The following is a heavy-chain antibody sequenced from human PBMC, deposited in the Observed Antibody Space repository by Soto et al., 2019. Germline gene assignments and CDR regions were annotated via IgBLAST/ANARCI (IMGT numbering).Heavy chain of an antibody. Sequence: HPGGSLRLSCAASGFTFSSYGMHWVRQAPGKGLEWVAVISYDGNVKYYADSVKGRFTISRDNSKNTLYLQMNSLRAEDTAVYYCAGEVASGYWGQGTLVTVSS. V-gene: IGHV3-30*03. J-gene: IGHJ4*02. CDR2: ISYDGNVK. CDR1: GFTFSSYG. CDR3: AGEVASGY. D-gene: IGHD2-21*01.